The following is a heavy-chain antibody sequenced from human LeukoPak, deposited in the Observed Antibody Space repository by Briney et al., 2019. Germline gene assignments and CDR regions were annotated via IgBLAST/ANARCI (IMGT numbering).Heavy chain of an antibody. D-gene: IGHD2-15*01. CDR3: ARDAGYWSGGSCPYYGMDV. Sequence: SGGSLTLTCAASGFTVSSNYMSWVRQAPGKGLEWVSVIYNGGSTYYADSVKGRFTISRDNSKNTLYPQMNSLRAEDTAVYYCARDAGYWSGGSCPYYGMDVWGQGTTVTVSS. CDR2: IYNGGST. CDR1: GFTVSSNY. V-gene: IGHV3-53*01. J-gene: IGHJ6*02.